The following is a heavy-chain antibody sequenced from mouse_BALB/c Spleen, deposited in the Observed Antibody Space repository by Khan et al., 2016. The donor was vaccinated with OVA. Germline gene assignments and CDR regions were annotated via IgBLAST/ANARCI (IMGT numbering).Heavy chain of an antibody. Sequence: EVQLQESGPGLVKPSQSLSLTCTVTGYSITSDYAWNWIRQLPGNKLEWMAYISYSGSTSYHPSLKSRVSITRDTSKNQFSLQLNSVTTEDTAAYYCARRDYYGHWYFDVWGAGTTVTVSS. J-gene: IGHJ1*01. CDR2: ISYSGST. D-gene: IGHD1-1*01. CDR3: ARRDYYGHWYFDV. V-gene: IGHV3-2*02. CDR1: GYSITSDYA.